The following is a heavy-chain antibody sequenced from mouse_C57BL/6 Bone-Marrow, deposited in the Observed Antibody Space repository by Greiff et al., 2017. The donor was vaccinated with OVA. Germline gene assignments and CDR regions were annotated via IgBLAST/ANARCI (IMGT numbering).Heavy chain of an antibody. Sequence: QVHVKQSGAELVRPGTSVKVSCKASGYAFTNYLIEWVKQRPGQGLEWIGVINPGSGGTNYNEKFKGKATLTADKSSSTAYMQLSSLTSEDSAVYFCARYYYDYGRYCDYWGQGTTLTVSS. V-gene: IGHV1-54*01. J-gene: IGHJ2*01. CDR2: INPGSGGT. CDR3: ARYYYDYGRYCDY. D-gene: IGHD2-4*01. CDR1: GYAFTNYL.